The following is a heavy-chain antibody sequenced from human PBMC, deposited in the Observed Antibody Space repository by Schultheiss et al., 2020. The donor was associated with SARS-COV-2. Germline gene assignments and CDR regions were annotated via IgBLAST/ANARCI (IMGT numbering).Heavy chain of an antibody. CDR3: ATRGTSSQFVN. V-gene: IGHV3-9*01. J-gene: IGHJ1*01. D-gene: IGHD2-2*01. CDR1: GFTFDDYA. Sequence: SLKISCAASGFTFDDYAMHWVRQAPGKGLEWVSGISWNSGSIGYADSVKGRFTISRDNAKNSLYLQMNSLRAEDTALYYCATRGTSSQFVNWGQGTLVTVSS. CDR2: ISWNSGSI.